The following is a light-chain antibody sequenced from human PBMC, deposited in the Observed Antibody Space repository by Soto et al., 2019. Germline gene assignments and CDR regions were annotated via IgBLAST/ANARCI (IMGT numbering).Light chain of an antibody. V-gene: IGLV6-57*04. J-gene: IGLJ3*02. CDR3: QSYYSSDHWV. Sequence: NFMLTQPHSVSESPGKTVTISCTRSSGSIASNDVQWHQQRPGGAPTTVIYENDQRPSGVPDRFSGSIDTSSNSASLTISGLMTEDEGDYFCQSYYSSDHWVFGGGTKLTVL. CDR1: SGSIASND. CDR2: END.